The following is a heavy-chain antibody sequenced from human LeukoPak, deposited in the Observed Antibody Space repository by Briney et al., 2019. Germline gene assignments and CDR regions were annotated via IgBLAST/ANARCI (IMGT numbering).Heavy chain of an antibody. V-gene: IGHV4-39*01. CDR1: GGSISGSSYY. CDR3: ARLDYGDESYFDY. J-gene: IGHJ4*02. D-gene: IGHD4-17*01. Sequence: PSETLSLTCTVSGGSISGSSYYWGWIRQPPGKGLEWIGSIYYSGSTYYNPSLKSRITISVDTSKNQFSLKLSSVTAADTAVYCCARLDYGDESYFDYWGQGTLVTVSS. CDR2: IYYSGST.